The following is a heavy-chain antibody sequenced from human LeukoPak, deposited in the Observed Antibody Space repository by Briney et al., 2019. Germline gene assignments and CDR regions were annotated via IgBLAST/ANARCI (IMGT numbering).Heavy chain of an antibody. CDR1: GFTFSDHY. CDR3: SRASGTSWTSLDY. V-gene: IGHV3-72*01. CDR2: IRDKGQSYRT. Sequence: GGSLRLSCAASGFTFSDHYMDWVRQAPGEGLEWVGRIRDKGQSYRTEYAASVKGRFTISRDDSKNSLYLQMNSLQTEDTAVYYCSRASGTSWTSLDYWGQGTLVAVSS. D-gene: IGHD6-13*01. J-gene: IGHJ4*02.